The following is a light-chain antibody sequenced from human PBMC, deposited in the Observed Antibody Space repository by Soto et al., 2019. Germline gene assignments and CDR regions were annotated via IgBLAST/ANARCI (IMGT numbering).Light chain of an antibody. V-gene: IGKV1-39*01. Sequence: DIQMTQSPSSLSASVGDRVTITCRASQSISSYLNWYQQKPGKAPTLLIYAASTLQSGVPSKFSGSGSGTDFTLTISSLQPEDFATYYCQQSFTVPGTFGQGTKVDIK. CDR1: QSISSY. CDR2: AAS. CDR3: QQSFTVPGT. J-gene: IGKJ1*01.